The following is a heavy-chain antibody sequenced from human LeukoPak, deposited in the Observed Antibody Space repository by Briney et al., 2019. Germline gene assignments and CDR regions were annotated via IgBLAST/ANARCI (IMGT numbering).Heavy chain of an antibody. V-gene: IGHV1-2*02. CDR1: GYTLTGYY. CDR3: ARAWVVPAAPNWFDP. J-gene: IGHJ5*02. D-gene: IGHD2-2*01. CDR2: INPNSGGT. Sequence: ASVKVSCKASGYTLTGYYMHWVRQAPGKGLEGMGWINPNSGGTNYAQKFQGRVTMTRDTSISTAYMELSRLRSDDTAVYYCARAWVVPAAPNWFDPWGQGTLVTVSS.